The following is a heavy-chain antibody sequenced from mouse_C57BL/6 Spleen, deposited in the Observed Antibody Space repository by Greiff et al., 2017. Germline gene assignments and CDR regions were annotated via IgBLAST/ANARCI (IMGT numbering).Heavy chain of an antibody. D-gene: IGHD1-1*01. CDR2: ISSGSSTI. Sequence: EVMLVESGGGLVKPGGSLTLSCAASGFTFSDYGMHWVRQAPEKGLEWVAYISSGSSTIYYADTVKGRFTISRDNAKNTLFRQMTSLRSENTAMYYCARNYYGSSYWYFDVWGTGTTVTVSS. CDR1: GFTFSDYG. J-gene: IGHJ1*03. V-gene: IGHV5-17*01. CDR3: ARNYYGSSYWYFDV.